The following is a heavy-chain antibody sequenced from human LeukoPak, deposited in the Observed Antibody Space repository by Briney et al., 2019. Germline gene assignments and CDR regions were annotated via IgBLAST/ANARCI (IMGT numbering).Heavy chain of an antibody. CDR3: ARDLRGDGYNADY. Sequence: SLNHSCKAAGYTYASDYRHWGRHAPGQVLDCMGRMKASSGGTSYAQKFEGRVTMTRDTSISTAYMELSRLRSDDTAVYYCARDLRGDGYNADYWGQGNLVTV. CDR2: MKASSGGT. V-gene: IGHV1-2*06. CDR1: GYTYASDY. D-gene: IGHD5-24*01. J-gene: IGHJ4*02.